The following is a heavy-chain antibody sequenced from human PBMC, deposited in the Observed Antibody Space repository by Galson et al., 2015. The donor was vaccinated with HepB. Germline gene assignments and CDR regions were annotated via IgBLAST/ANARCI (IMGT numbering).Heavy chain of an antibody. V-gene: IGHV4-59*01. CDR2: IHYSGTT. CDR1: GASISPFY. D-gene: IGHD5-24*01. J-gene: IGHJ5*02. Sequence: QVQLQESGPGLVKPSETLSLTCNVSGASISPFYWSWVRQPPGKGLQWIGYIHYSGTTNYNPSLKSRVTISTDTSKNQFSLKLSSVTAADTAVYSCARVYGGFDGPLDTWGQGTLVTVSS. CDR3: ARVYGGFDGPLDT.